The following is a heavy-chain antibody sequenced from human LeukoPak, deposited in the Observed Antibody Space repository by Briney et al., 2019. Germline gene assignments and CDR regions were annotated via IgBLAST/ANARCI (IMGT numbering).Heavy chain of an antibody. V-gene: IGHV4-34*03. CDR2: INHSGST. J-gene: IGHJ4*02. Sequence: EPSETLSLTCAVYGGSFSGYYWSWIRQPPGKGLEWIGEINHSGSTNYNPSLKSRVTMSVDKSKNQFSLKLSSVTAADTAVYYCSLVTLIQGGNYFDYWGQGTLVTVSS. CDR1: GGSFSGYY. CDR3: SLVTLIQGGNYFDY. D-gene: IGHD2-21*02.